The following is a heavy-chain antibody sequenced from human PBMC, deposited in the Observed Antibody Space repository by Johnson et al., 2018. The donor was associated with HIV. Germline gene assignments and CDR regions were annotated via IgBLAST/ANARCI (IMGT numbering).Heavy chain of an antibody. CDR1: GFTFSSYC. CDR2: ISGGGGT. Sequence: VQLVESGGGLVQPGGSLRLSCAASGFTFSSYCMSWVRQAPGKGLEWVSGISGGGGTYYADSVKGRFTISRDNTKNTLSLQMNSLRAEDAAVYYCANFIYDSSASARSNDAFDAWGQGTMVTVSS. J-gene: IGHJ3*01. CDR3: ANFIYDSSASARSNDAFDA. V-gene: IGHV3-23*04. D-gene: IGHD5/OR15-5a*01.